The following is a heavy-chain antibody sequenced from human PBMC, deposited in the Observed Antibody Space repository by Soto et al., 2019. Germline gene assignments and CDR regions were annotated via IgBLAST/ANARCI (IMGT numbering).Heavy chain of an antibody. D-gene: IGHD6-6*01. J-gene: IGHJ4*02. CDR1: GGSIISYY. CDR3: AVSIAARPGDFDY. V-gene: IGHV4-59*01. CDR2: IYYSGST. Sequence: PSETLSLTCTVSGGSIISYYWIFIRQPPWKGLEWIVYIYYSGSTNYNPSLKSRVTISVDTSKNQFSLKLSSVTAADTAVYYCAVSIAARPGDFDYWGQGTLVTVS.